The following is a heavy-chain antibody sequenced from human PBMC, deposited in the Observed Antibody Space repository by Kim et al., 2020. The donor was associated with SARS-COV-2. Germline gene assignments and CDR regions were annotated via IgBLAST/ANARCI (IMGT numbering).Heavy chain of an antibody. CDR1: GFTFNNYA. CDR3: AKSLTASIHTFDI. Sequence: GGSLRLSCAASGFTFNNYAMNWVRQAPGKGLEWVSLISGNGFNTFYPDSVKGRFTISRDNSKNTLYLQMNSLRAEDTALYYCAKSLTASIHTFDIWGQGT. D-gene: IGHD1-20*01. V-gene: IGHV3-23*01. CDR2: ISGNGFNT. J-gene: IGHJ3*02.